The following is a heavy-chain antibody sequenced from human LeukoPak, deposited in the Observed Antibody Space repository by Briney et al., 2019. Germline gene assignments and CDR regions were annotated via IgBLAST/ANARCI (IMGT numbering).Heavy chain of an antibody. CDR2: ISYDGSNK. CDR3: AKHGGDCPFDY. D-gene: IGHD2-21*02. Sequence: GGSLRLSCAASGFTFSSYGMHWVRQAPGKGLEWVAVISYDGSNKYYADSVKGRFTISRDNSKNTLYLQMNSLRAEDTAVYYCAKHGGDCPFDYWGQGTLVTVSS. V-gene: IGHV3-30*18. J-gene: IGHJ4*02. CDR1: GFTFSSYG.